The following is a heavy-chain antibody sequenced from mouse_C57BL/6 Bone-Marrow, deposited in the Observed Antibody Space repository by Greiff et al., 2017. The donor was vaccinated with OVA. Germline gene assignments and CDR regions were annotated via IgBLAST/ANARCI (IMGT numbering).Heavy chain of an antibody. CDR1: GYTFTSYW. D-gene: IGHD1-2*01. J-gene: IGHJ4*01. Sequence: QVQLQQPGAELVKPGASVKLSCKASGYTFTSYWMHWVKQRPGQGLEWIGMIHPNSGSTNYNEKFKSKATLTVDKSSSTAYMQLSSLTSEDSAVYYCARCDNYYGYYAMDYWGQGTSVTVSS. CDR2: IHPNSGST. V-gene: IGHV1-64*01. CDR3: ARCDNYYGYYAMDY.